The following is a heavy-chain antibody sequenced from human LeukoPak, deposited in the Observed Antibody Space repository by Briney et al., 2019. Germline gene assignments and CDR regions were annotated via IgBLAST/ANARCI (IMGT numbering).Heavy chain of an antibody. D-gene: IGHD2-2*01. CDR2: IKQDGSEK. J-gene: IGHJ4*02. V-gene: IGHV3-7*01. Sequence: GGSLRLSCAASGFTFSRYWMSWVRQAPGKGLEWVANIKQDGSEKYYVDSVKGRFTISRDNAKNSLYLQMNSLRAEDTAVYYCARELVVVPAANDYWGQGTLVTVSS. CDR3: ARELVVVPAANDY. CDR1: GFTFSRYW.